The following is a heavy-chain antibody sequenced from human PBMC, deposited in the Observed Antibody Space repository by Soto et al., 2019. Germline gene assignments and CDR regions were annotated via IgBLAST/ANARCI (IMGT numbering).Heavy chain of an antibody. CDR1: GFTFSSYG. Sequence: SLRLSCAASGFTFSSYGMHWVRQAPGKGLEWVAVISYDGSNKYYADSVKGRFTISRDNSKNTLYLQMNSLRAEDTAVYYCAKDGDFWSGYYLYYYYYMDVWGKGTTVTVSS. V-gene: IGHV3-30*18. J-gene: IGHJ6*03. D-gene: IGHD3-3*01. CDR3: AKDGDFWSGYYLYYYYYMDV. CDR2: ISYDGSNK.